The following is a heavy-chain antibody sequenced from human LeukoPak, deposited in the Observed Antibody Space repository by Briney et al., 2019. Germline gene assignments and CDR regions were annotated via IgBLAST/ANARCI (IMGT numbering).Heavy chain of an antibody. J-gene: IGHJ6*02. CDR3: ARGEDIAAPMDV. CDR1: GYTFTSYD. V-gene: IGHV1-18*01. Sequence: ASVKVSCKASGYTFTSYDINWVRQATGQGLEWMGWISPYNGNTNYAQRLQGRVTMTTDTSTSTAYMELRSLRSDDTAVYYCARGEDIAAPMDVWGQGTTVTVSS. CDR2: ISPYNGNT. D-gene: IGHD6-6*01.